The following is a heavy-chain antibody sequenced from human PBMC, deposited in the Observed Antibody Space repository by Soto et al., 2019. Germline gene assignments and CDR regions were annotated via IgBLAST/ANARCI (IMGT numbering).Heavy chain of an antibody. CDR3: ARAMTGAGNYQMDG. V-gene: IGHV4-34*01. Sequence: QVQLQQWGAGLLKPSETLSLTCAVYGVSFSGYYWIWIRQPPGNGLEYIGEITHSGRTDYNPSLRSRVTISDDPSKNQFSLRLSSVTAAETAMYFCARAMTGAGNYQMDGGGKGATVTVSS. CDR1: GVSFSGYY. D-gene: IGHD3-10*01. J-gene: IGHJ6*03. CDR2: ITHSGRT.